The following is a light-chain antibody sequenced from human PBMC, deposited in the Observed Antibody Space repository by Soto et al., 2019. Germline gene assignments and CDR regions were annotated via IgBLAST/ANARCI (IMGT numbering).Light chain of an antibody. J-gene: IGKJ1*01. Sequence: EIVMTQSPATLSVSPGERATLSCRASQTISSRYLAWFQQKPGQAPRLLMYVAYNRATGIQDRFSGSGSGTDFTLTIRRLEPEDFAVYYCKQYGSSPFTFGQGTKVDIK. CDR2: VAY. V-gene: IGKV3-20*01. CDR1: QTISSRY. CDR3: KQYGSSPFT.